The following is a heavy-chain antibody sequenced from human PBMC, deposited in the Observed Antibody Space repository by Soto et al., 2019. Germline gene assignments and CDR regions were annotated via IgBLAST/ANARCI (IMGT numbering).Heavy chain of an antibody. Sequence: ASVKVSCKASGYTFTSYAMHWVRQAPGQRLEWMGWINAGNGNTRYSQKFQGWVTMTRDTSISTAYMELSRLRSDDTAVYYCARGSIVVVPFQNYGMDVWGQGTTVTVSS. CDR2: INAGNGNT. J-gene: IGHJ6*02. D-gene: IGHD2-15*01. CDR3: ARGSIVVVPFQNYGMDV. CDR1: GYTFTSYA. V-gene: IGHV1-3*01.